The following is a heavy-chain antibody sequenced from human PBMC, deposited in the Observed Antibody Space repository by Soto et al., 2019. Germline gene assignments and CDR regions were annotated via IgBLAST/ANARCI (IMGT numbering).Heavy chain of an antibody. CDR3: ARLRIATNNYKWFDP. D-gene: IGHD2-21*01. CDR2: IYVTGAV. J-gene: IGHJ5*02. CDR1: GAALNSGNYY. Sequence: SETLSLTCSVSGAALNSGNYYWSWIRQVPGKGLEWIGHIYVTGAVDYNPSLRDRITISQDTSERQFSLNLRLVTAADTAVYYCARLRIATNNYKWFDPRGQGTLVTVSS. V-gene: IGHV4-31*03.